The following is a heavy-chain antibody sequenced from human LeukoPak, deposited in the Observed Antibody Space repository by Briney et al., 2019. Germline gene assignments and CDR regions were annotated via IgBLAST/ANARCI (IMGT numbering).Heavy chain of an antibody. CDR1: GFSLSTSGMC. J-gene: IGHJ4*02. D-gene: IGHD5-18*01. CDR2: IDWDDDK. CDR3: ARIRSGHNYGYEDY. Sequence: SGPTLVNPTQTLTLTCTFSGFSLSTSGMCVSWIRQPPGKALEWLARIDWDDDKYYSTSLKTWLTISKDTSKNQVVLTMTNMDPVDTATYYCARIRSGHNYGYEDYWGQGTLVTVSS. V-gene: IGHV2-70*11.